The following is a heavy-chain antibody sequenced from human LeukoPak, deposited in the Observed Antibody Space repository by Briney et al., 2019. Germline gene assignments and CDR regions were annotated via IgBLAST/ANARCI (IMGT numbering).Heavy chain of an antibody. CDR2: ISGSGGST. CDR3: AKSGLLLSYNWFDP. D-gene: IGHD3-16*01. V-gene: IGHV3-23*01. J-gene: IGHJ5*01. CDR1: GSTFSSYG. Sequence: PGGSLRLSCAASGSTFSSYGMSWVRQAPGKGLEWVSGISGSGGSTHYADSVKGRFTISRDNSKNTLYLQMNSLRAEDTAIYYCAKSGLLLSYNWFDPWGQGTLVTVSS.